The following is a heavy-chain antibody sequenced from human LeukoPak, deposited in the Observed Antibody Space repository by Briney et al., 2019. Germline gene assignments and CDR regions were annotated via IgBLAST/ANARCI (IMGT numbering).Heavy chain of an antibody. D-gene: IGHD3-16*02. J-gene: IGHJ4*02. CDR2: IYYSGST. CDR1: GYSISSGYY. CDR3: ARAFADYVWGSYRYTIFDY. V-gene: IGHV4-59*01. Sequence: PSETLSLTCAVSGYSISSGYYWGWIRQPPGKGLEWIGYIYYSGSTNYNPSLKSRVTISVDTSKNQFSLKLSSVTAADTAVYYCARAFADYVWGSYRYTIFDYWGQGTLVTVSS.